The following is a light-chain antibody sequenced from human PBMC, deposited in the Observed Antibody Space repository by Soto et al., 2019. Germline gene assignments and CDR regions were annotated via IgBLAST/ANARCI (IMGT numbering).Light chain of an antibody. J-gene: IGLJ2*01. Sequence: QSVLTQPPSVSAAPGQRVTISCSGSSSNIGGNYVFWYQRLPGTAPKLLIYGNSNRPSGVPDRFSGSKSGTSASLAITGLQAEDEADYYCQSYDSSLSGSVFGGGTKVTVL. CDR1: SSNIGGNY. CDR3: QSYDSSLSGSV. V-gene: IGLV1-40*01. CDR2: GNS.